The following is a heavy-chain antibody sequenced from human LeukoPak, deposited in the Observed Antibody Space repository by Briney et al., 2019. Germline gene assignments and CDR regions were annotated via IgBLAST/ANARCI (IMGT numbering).Heavy chain of an antibody. CDR2: ISYDGSNK. J-gene: IGHJ4*02. CDR1: GFTFSSYA. Sequence: PGMSLRLSCAASGFTFSSYAMHWVRQAPGKGLEWVAVISYDGSNKYYADSVKGRFTISRDNSKNTLYLQMNSLRAEDTAVYYCARFLSMVYAPYYFDYWGQGTLVTVSS. CDR3: ARFLSMVYAPYYFDY. D-gene: IGHD2-8*01. V-gene: IGHV3-30-3*01.